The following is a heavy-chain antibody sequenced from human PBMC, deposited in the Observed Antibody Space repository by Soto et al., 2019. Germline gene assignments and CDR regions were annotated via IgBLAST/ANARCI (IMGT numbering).Heavy chain of an antibody. D-gene: IGHD3-3*01. Sequence: EAQLVESGGGLVQPGRSLRLSCAGSGFIFDDFAIHWVRQAPGKGLEWVSGISWNSDSIGYADSVKGRFTISRDNAKNALYLPMNSLRAEDTALYYCTKVVLLYDFWSGPLHFDLWGQGTLVTVSS. V-gene: IGHV3-9*01. J-gene: IGHJ4*02. CDR3: TKVVLLYDFWSGPLHFDL. CDR2: ISWNSDSI. CDR1: GFIFDDFA.